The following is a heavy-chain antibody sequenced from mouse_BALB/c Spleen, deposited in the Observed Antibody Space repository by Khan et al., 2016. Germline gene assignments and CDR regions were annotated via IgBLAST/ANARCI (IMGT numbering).Heavy chain of an antibody. CDR3: GRLQYCGYVGY. CDR1: GFDFSRYG. J-gene: IGHJ2*01. D-gene: IGHD4-1*01. V-gene: IGHV4-1*02. CDR2: INPDSSTI. Sequence: EVKLLESGGGLVKPGGSLKLSCAASGFDFSRYGMSWVRQAPGKGLEWIGEINPDSSTINYTPSLKDKFIISRDNAKNTLYLQMSKVRSEDTALYYCGRLQYCGYVGYWGRGTTLTVSS.